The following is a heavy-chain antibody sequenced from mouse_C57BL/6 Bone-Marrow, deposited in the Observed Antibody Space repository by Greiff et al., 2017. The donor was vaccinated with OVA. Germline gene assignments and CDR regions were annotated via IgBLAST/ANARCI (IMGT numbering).Heavy chain of an antibody. CDR2: IDPSDSYT. CDR3: ASAVFAY. J-gene: IGHJ3*01. V-gene: IGHV1-50*01. Sequence: VQLQQPGAELVKPGASVKPSCKASGYTFTSYWMQWVKQRPGQGLEWIGEIDPSDSYTNYNQKFKGKATLTVDTSSSTAYMQLNSLTSEDSAVYYCASAVFAYWGQGTLVTVSA. CDR1: GYTFTSYW.